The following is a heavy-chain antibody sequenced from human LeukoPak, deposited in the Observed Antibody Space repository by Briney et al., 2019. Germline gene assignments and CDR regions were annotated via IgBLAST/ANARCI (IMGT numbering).Heavy chain of an antibody. Sequence: SETLSLTCTVSGVSVSSGSYYWSWIRQPPGKGLEWIGYIYYSGSTNYNPSLKSRVTISVDTSKNQSSLKLSSVTAADTAVYYCARVPSSGWYNYYYGMDVWGQGTTVTVSS. CDR3: ARVPSSGWYNYYYGMDV. CDR2: IYYSGST. D-gene: IGHD6-19*01. J-gene: IGHJ6*02. V-gene: IGHV4-61*01. CDR1: GVSVSSGSYY.